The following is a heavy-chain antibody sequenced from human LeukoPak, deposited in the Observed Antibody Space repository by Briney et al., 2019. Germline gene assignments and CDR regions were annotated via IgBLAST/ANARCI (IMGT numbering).Heavy chain of an antibody. CDR1: ADSVTSAY. Sequence: PSETLSLTCTVSADSVTSAYWSWIRQPPGKALEWIGYASYRGNTNYNPSLKSRVTISIDTSKNQFSLKLSSVTAADTAVYYCARGLWFGDENPPYFDYWGQGTLVTVSS. CDR2: ASYRGNT. V-gene: IGHV4-59*08. D-gene: IGHD3-10*01. CDR3: ARGLWFGDENPPYFDY. J-gene: IGHJ4*02.